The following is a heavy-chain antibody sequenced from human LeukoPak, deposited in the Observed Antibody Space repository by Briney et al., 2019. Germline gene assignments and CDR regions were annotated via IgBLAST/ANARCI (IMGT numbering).Heavy chain of an antibody. CDR2: ISAYNGNT. Sequence: ASVKVSCKASGYGFTSYGISWVRQAPGQGLEWMGWISAYNGNTNYAQKLQGRVSMATDTSTSTAYMELRSLRSDDTAVYYCARDSEQYYDFWSGYSVWGQGTLVTVSS. CDR1: GYGFTSYG. CDR3: ARDSEQYYDFWSGYSV. D-gene: IGHD3-3*01. J-gene: IGHJ4*02. V-gene: IGHV1-18*01.